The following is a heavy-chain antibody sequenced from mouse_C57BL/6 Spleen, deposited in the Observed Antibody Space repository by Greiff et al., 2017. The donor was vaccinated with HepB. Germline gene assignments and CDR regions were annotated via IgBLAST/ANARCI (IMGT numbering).Heavy chain of an antibody. CDR2: IDPETGGT. J-gene: IGHJ2*01. D-gene: IGHD1-1*01. CDR3: TREITAVVEDFDY. Sequence: VQLQQSGAELVRPGASVTLSCTASGYTFTDYEMHWVKQTPVHGLEWIGAIDPETGGTAYNQKFKGKAILTADKSSSTAYMELRSLTSEDSAVYYCTREITAVVEDFDYWGQGTTLTVSS. CDR1: GYTFTDYE. V-gene: IGHV1-15*01.